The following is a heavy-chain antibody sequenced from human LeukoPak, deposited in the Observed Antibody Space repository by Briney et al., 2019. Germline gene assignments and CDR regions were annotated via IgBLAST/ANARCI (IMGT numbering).Heavy chain of an antibody. D-gene: IGHD3-22*01. J-gene: IGHJ3*02. Sequence: ASVKASCKASGYTFTSYDINWVRQATGQGLEWMGWMNPNSGNTGYAQKFQGRVTMTRNTSISTAYMELSSLRSEDTAVYYCARIDYDSSGYYVDAFDIWGQGTMVTVSS. CDR3: ARIDYDSSGYYVDAFDI. CDR2: MNPNSGNT. V-gene: IGHV1-8*01. CDR1: GYTFTSYD.